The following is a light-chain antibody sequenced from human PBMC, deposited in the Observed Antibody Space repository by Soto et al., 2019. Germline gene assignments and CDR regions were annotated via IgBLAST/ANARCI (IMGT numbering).Light chain of an antibody. CDR1: SSDVGGYNY. V-gene: IGLV2-14*01. J-gene: IGLJ2*01. CDR3: SSYTISYSRI. CDR2: EVS. Sequence: QSALTQPASVSGSPGQSITISCTGTSSDVGGYNYVSWYQQHPGKAPKLMIYEVSNRPSGVSNRFSGSKSGNTASLAIAGLQPEDEADYFCSSYTISYSRIFGGGTQLTGL.